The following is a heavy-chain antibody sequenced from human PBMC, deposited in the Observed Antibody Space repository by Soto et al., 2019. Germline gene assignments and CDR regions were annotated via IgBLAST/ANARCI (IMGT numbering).Heavy chain of an antibody. CDR3: ARGWLRTGFDT. V-gene: IGHV6-1*01. CDR2: TYHGSKWST. CDR1: GESVASNSAA. D-gene: IGHD2-8*02. Sequence: SQTLSLTCAMSGESVASNSAAWNWIRQSPSRGPEWLGRTYHGSKWSTDYAVTVKSRISVNTDTSRNQFSLQLSSVTPEDTGVYYCARGWLRTGFDTWGQGTMVTVSS. J-gene: IGHJ3*02.